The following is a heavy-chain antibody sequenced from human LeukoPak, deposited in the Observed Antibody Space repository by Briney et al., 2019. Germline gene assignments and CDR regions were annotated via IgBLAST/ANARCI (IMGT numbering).Heavy chain of an antibody. D-gene: IGHD3-22*01. J-gene: IGHJ5*02. V-gene: IGHV3-23*01. CDR3: AKGPMVITNNWFDP. CDR2: VSGSGGTT. Sequence: PGRSLRLSCAASGFIFSSYAMSWVRQAPGKGLEWVSTVSGSGGTTYYVDSVKGRFTISRDNSKNTLYLQMNSLRAEDTAVYYCAKGPMVITNNWFDPWGQGTQVTVSS. CDR1: GFIFSSYA.